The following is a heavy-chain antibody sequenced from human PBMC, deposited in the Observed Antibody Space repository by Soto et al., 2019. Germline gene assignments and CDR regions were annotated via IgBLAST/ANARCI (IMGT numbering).Heavy chain of an antibody. J-gene: IGHJ1*01. CDR1: GFTFSSYA. D-gene: IGHD4-17*01. CDR3: AARYGDYPEYFQH. V-gene: IGHV3-23*01. Sequence: GGSLRLSCAASGFTFSSYAMSWVRQAPGKGLEWVSAISGSGGSTYYADSVKGRFTISRDNSKNTLYLQMNSLRAEDTAVYYCAARYGDYPEYFQHWGQGTLVTVSS. CDR2: ISGSGGST.